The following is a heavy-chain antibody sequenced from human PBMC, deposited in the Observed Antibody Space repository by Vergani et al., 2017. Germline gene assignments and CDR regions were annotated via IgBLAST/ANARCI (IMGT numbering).Heavy chain of an antibody. Sequence: QVHLVESGGGVVPPGRSLRLSCVVSGSTSSYYGMHWVRQAPGKGLEWVAVISYDGTQKYYADSVKGRFTISRDNSKSTLYLQMNSLRTEDTAVYYCATKSCGTPGCQRGYFREWGQGTLVTVSS. J-gene: IGHJ1*01. CDR3: ATKSCGTPGCQRGYFRE. V-gene: IGHV3-30*03. CDR2: ISYDGTQK. CDR1: GSTSSYYG. D-gene: IGHD1-1*01.